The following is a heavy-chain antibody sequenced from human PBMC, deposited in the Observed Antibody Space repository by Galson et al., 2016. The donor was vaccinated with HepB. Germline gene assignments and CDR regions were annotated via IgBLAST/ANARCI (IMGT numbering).Heavy chain of an antibody. D-gene: IGHD6-13*01. CDR2: ISGSGVTT. J-gene: IGHJ4*02. CDR1: GDSVSSPYW. V-gene: IGHV3-23*01. CDR3: AKGTAASSKYYFDF. Sequence: ETLSLTCVVSGDSVSSPYWWTWVRQAPGEGLEWVSAISGSGVTTYYADSVKGRFSISRDNSKNTLYLHINSLRAEDTAVYYCAKGTAASSKYYFDFWGQGAPVTASS.